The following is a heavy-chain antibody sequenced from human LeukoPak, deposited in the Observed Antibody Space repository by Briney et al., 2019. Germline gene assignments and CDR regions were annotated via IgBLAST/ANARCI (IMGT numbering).Heavy chain of an antibody. CDR1: GFTFSSYS. Sequence: GGSLRLSCAASGFTFSSYSMNWVRQARGKGLEWVSSISSSSSYIYYADSVKGRFTISRDNAKNSLYLQMNSLRAEDTAVYYCARDFRSSSWYHGYFDHWGQGTLVTVSS. V-gene: IGHV3-21*01. CDR3: ARDFRSSSWYHGYFDH. D-gene: IGHD6-13*01. CDR2: ISSSSSYI. J-gene: IGHJ4*02.